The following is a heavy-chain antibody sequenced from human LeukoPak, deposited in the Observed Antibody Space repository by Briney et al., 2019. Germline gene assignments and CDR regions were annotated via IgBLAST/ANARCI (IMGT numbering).Heavy chain of an antibody. CDR1: GYTFTGYY. CDR2: INPNSGGT. J-gene: IGHJ4*02. CDR3: ASLPGIAVAGTDFDY. D-gene: IGHD6-19*01. Sequence: AASVKVSCKASGYTFTGYYMHWVRQAPGQGLDWMGRINPNSGGTNYAQKFQGRVTMTRDTSISTAYMELSMLRSDDTAVYYCASLPGIAVAGTDFDYWGQGTLVTVSS. V-gene: IGHV1-2*06.